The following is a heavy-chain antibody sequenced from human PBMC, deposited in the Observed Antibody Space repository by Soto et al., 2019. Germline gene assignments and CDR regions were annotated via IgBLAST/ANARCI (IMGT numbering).Heavy chain of an antibody. CDR3: TRYLDF. CDR2: INQDGSEK. Sequence: PGGSLRLSCAASGFTFSTSWMDWFRQTPGKGLEWVANINQDGSEKNYVDSVKGRFTISRDNAKNSLFLQMSSLTAEDSGLYYCTRYLDFWGQGTLVTVSS. CDR1: GFTFSTSW. J-gene: IGHJ4*02. V-gene: IGHV3-7*01.